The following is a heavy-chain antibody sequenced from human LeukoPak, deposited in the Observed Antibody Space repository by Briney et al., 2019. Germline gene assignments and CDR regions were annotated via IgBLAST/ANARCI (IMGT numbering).Heavy chain of an antibody. Sequence: SETLSPTCTVSGGSISSGDYYWSWIRQPPGKGLEWIGYIYYSGSTYYNPSLKSRVTISVDTSKNQFSLKLSSVTAADTAVYYCARAARLQYYYDSSGYYPYFQHWGQGTLVTVSS. J-gene: IGHJ1*01. CDR1: GGSISSGDYY. V-gene: IGHV4-30-4*01. D-gene: IGHD3-22*01. CDR3: ARAARLQYYYDSSGYYPYFQH. CDR2: IYYSGST.